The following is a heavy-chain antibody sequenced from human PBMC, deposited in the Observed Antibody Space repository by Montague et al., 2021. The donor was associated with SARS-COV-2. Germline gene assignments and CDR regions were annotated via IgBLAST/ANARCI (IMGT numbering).Heavy chain of an antibody. V-gene: IGHV4-34*01. D-gene: IGHD3-10*01. J-gene: IGHJ4*02. CDR1: GGSFSGYY. CDR3: ARGARQGYGFRLGSFDS. Sequence: SETLSLTCAVYGGSFSGYYWNWIRQPPGTGLECIGEINHSGSTNYNPSLKSRVTMSVDTSKNQFSLKLSSVTAADTAVYYCARGARQGYGFRLGSFDSWGQGTLVTVSS. CDR2: INHSGST.